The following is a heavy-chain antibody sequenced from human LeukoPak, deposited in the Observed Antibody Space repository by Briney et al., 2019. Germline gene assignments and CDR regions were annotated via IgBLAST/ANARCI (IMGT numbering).Heavy chain of an antibody. CDR2: IIPIFGTA. CDR1: GYTFTSYG. Sequence: ASVKVSCKASGYTFTSYGISWVRQAPGQGLEWMGGIIPIFGTANYAQKFQGRITITADESTSTNYMELSSLRSEDTAMYYCARDRQARSVAYDAFDIWGQGTMVTVSS. V-gene: IGHV1-69*13. D-gene: IGHD3-3*01. J-gene: IGHJ3*02. CDR3: ARDRQARSVAYDAFDI.